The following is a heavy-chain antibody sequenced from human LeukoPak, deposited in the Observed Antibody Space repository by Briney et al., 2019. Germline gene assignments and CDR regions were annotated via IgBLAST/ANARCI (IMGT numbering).Heavy chain of an antibody. V-gene: IGHV4-39*07. Sequence: SETLSLTCTVSGGSISSSSYYWGWIRQPPGKGLEWIGSIYYSGSTYYNPSLKSRVTISVDTSKNQFSLKLSSVTAADTAVYYCARSLYVWGSYRYTHTPDYWGQGTLVTVSS. CDR2: IYYSGST. J-gene: IGHJ4*02. D-gene: IGHD3-16*02. CDR3: ARSLYVWGSYRYTHTPDY. CDR1: GGSISSSSYY.